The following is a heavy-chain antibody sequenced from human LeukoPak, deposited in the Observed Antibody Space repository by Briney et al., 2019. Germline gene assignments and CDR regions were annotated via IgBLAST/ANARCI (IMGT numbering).Heavy chain of an antibody. CDR2: IYPGDSDT. CDR3: ARRRSTVTTYSVQNNWFDP. D-gene: IGHD4-17*01. Sequence: GESLKISCKGSGYSFTSYWIGWVRQMPGKGLEWMGIIYPGDSDTRYSPSFQGQVTISADKSISTAYLQWSSLKASDTAMYYCARRRSTVTTYSVQNNWFDPWGQGTLVTVSS. V-gene: IGHV5-51*01. CDR1: GYSFTSYW. J-gene: IGHJ5*02.